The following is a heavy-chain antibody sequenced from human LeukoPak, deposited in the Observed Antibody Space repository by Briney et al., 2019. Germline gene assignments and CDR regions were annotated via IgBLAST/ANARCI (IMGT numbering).Heavy chain of an antibody. J-gene: IGHJ4*02. CDR1: GFTFSSYG. Sequence: PGGSLRLSCAASGFTFSSYGMSWVRQAPGKGLEWVSAISGSGGSTYYADSVKGRFTISRDNSKTTLYLQMNRVRAEDTAVYYCAKAGRMITFGGVIVTYWGQGPLVTVSS. V-gene: IGHV3-23*01. CDR3: AKAGRMITFGGVIVTY. D-gene: IGHD3-16*02. CDR2: ISGSGGST.